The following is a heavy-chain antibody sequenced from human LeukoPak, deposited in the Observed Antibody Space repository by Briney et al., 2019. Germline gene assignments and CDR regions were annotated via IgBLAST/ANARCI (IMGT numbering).Heavy chain of an antibody. CDR3: ARHAKSCISGLCQTNFYFYYIDV. J-gene: IGHJ6*03. Sequence: SETLSLTCAVSGSSIRSGYYWGWIRQPPGKGLEWIGSISDSGSTYHNQALKGRAIVSIDTSKNQFSLRVSSVTAADAAVYVCARHAKSCISGLCQTNFYFYYIDVWGKGTTVTVSS. CDR2: ISDSGST. V-gene: IGHV4-38-2*01. CDR1: GSSIRSGYY. D-gene: IGHD3-3*02.